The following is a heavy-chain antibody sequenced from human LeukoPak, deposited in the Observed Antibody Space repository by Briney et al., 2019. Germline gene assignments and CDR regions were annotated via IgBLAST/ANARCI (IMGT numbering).Heavy chain of an antibody. V-gene: IGHV3-23*01. CDR2: ISGSGGTT. CDR1: GFTVSSNY. CDR3: ADSSDWPRLFDY. D-gene: IGHD6-25*01. Sequence: GGSLRLSCAASGFTVSSNYMSWVRQAPGKGLEWVSVISGSGGTTYYADSVKGRFTISRDNSKNTLYLQMNSLRGEDTAVYYCADSSDWPRLFDYWGQGTLVTVSS. J-gene: IGHJ4*02.